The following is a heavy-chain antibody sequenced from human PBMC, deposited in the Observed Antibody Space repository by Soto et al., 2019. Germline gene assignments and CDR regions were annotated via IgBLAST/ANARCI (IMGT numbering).Heavy chain of an antibody. V-gene: IGHV1-69*06. CDR2: IIPIFGTA. D-gene: IGHD3-10*01. CDR1: GGTFSSYA. Sequence: QVQLVQSGAEVKKPGSSVKVSCKASGGTFSSYAINWVRQAPGQGLEWMGGIIPIFGTANYAQKFQGRVTIAADKSTSTAYMELSSLRSEDTAVYYCAIPAAFRGQYYFDYWGQGTLVTVSS. CDR3: AIPAAFRGQYYFDY. J-gene: IGHJ4*02.